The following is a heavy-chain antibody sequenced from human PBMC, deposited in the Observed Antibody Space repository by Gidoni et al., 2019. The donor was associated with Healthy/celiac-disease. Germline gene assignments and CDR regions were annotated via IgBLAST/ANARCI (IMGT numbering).Heavy chain of an antibody. Sequence: QVQLVQSGAEVKKPGASVKVSCKASGYTFTGYYMHWVRQAPGQGLEWMGWINPNSGGTNYAQKFQGRVTMTRDTSISTAYMELSRLRSDDTAVYYCARDPFGITGTTWDYYGMDVWGQGTTVTVSS. J-gene: IGHJ6*02. D-gene: IGHD1-20*01. V-gene: IGHV1-2*02. CDR2: INPNSGGT. CDR1: GYTFTGYY. CDR3: ARDPFGITGTTWDYYGMDV.